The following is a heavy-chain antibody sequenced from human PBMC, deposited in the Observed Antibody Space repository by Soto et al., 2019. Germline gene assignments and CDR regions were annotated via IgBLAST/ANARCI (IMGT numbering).Heavy chain of an antibody. V-gene: IGHV4-34*01. CDR3: ARILGYCSSTSCEENYYYYMDV. Sequence: SETLSLTCAVYGGSFSGYYWSWIRQPPGKGLEWIGEINHSGSTNYNPSLKSRVTISVDTSKNQFSLKLSSVTAADTAVYYCARILGYCSSTSCEENYYYYMDVWGKGTTVTVSS. D-gene: IGHD2-2*01. CDR1: GGSFSGYY. J-gene: IGHJ6*03. CDR2: INHSGST.